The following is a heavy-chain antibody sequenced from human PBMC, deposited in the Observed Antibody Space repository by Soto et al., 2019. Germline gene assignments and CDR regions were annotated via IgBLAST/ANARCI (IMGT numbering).Heavy chain of an antibody. Sequence: SETLSLTCTVSGGSISSSSYYWGWIRQPPGKGLEWIGSIYHSGSTNYNPSLKSRVTISVDKSKNQFSLKLSSVTAADTAMYYCARDQTIGYRHFDYWGQGTLVTVSS. D-gene: IGHD3-16*02. CDR2: IYHSGST. CDR3: ARDQTIGYRHFDY. J-gene: IGHJ4*02. V-gene: IGHV4-39*07. CDR1: GGSISSSSYY.